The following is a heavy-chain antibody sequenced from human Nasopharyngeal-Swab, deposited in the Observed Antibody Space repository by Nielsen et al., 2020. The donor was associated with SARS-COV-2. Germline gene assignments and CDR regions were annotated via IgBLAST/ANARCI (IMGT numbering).Heavy chain of an antibody. J-gene: IGHJ5*02. D-gene: IGHD6-19*01. CDR3: ATGPAVAGTSNWFDP. Sequence: ASVKVSCKVSGYTLTELSMHWVRQAPGKGLEWMEGFDPEDGETIYAQKFQGRVTMTEDTSTDTAYMELSSLRSEDTAVYYCATGPAVAGTSNWFDPWGQGTLVTVSS. V-gene: IGHV1-24*01. CDR2: FDPEDGET. CDR1: GYTLTELS.